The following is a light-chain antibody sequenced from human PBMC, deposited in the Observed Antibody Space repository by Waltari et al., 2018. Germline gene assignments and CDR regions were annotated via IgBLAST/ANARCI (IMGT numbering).Light chain of an antibody. CDR3: QSYDSSLSGSRV. V-gene: IGLV1-40*01. Sequence: QSVLTQPPSVSGAPGQRVTISCTGSSSHIRAGYDVHRYQQPPGTAPKLLLYGNSNRPSGVPDRFSGSKSGTSASLAITGLQAEDEADYYCQSYDSSLSGSRVFGGGTKLTVL. J-gene: IGLJ2*01. CDR1: SSHIRAGYD. CDR2: GNS.